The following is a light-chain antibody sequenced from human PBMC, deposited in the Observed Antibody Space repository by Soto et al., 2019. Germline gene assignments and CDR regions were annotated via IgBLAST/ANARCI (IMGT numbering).Light chain of an antibody. CDR1: QSVSSN. CDR2: GAS. J-gene: IGKJ1*01. Sequence: EIVMTQSPATLSVSPGERATLSCRASQSVSSNLAWYQQKPGQAPRLLIYGASTRATGIPARFSGSGSGTDFTLTISRLEPEDFAVYYCQQYGNSPITFGQGTKVDI. CDR3: QQYGNSPIT. V-gene: IGKV3-15*01.